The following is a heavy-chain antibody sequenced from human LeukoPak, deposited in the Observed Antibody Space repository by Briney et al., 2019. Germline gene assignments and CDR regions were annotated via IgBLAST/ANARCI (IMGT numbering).Heavy chain of an antibody. D-gene: IGHD6-13*01. CDR1: GSTFSSYW. CDR3: AREGGAAAGLDY. V-gene: IGHV3-7*01. Sequence: PGGSLRLSCAASGSTFSSYWMSWVRQAPGKGLEWVANIKQDGSEKYYVDSVKGRFTISRDNAKNSLYLQMNSLRAEDTAAYYCAREGGAAAGLDYWGQGTLVTVSS. CDR2: IKQDGSEK. J-gene: IGHJ4*02.